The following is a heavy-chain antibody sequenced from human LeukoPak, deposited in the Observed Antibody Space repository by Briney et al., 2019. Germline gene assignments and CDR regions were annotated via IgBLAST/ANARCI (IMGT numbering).Heavy chain of an antibody. CDR1: GFTFSSYN. Sequence: GGSLRLSCAASGFTFSSYNMNWVRQAPGKGLEWVSSISSSSSNIYYADPVKRRFTISRDTAKNSLYLQKNSLRAEDTAVYYCARDNPTSNYYDSSGKYRGDYWGQGTLVTVSS. V-gene: IGHV3-21*01. CDR3: ARDNPTSNYYDSSGKYRGDY. CDR2: ISSSSSNI. J-gene: IGHJ4*02. D-gene: IGHD3-22*01.